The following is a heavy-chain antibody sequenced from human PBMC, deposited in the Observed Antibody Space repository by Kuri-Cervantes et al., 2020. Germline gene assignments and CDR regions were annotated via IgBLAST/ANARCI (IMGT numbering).Heavy chain of an antibody. V-gene: IGHV3-48*03. CDR3: ARGRVVVVAKRWYCDL. D-gene: IGHD2-15*01. CDR2: ISSSGSTI. CDR1: RSTSSSFE. J-gene: IGHJ2*01. Sequence: GGSLTLTCAASRSTSSSFEMNWVRQAPGKGLEWVSYISSSGSTIYYADSVKGRFTISRDNAKNSLYLQMNSLRAEDTAVYYCARGRVVVVAKRWYCDLWGRGTLVTVSS.